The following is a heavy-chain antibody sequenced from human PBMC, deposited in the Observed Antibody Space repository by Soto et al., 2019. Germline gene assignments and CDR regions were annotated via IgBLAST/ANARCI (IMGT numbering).Heavy chain of an antibody. J-gene: IGHJ5*02. D-gene: IGHD4-4*01. CDR1: GGSISSGGYY. V-gene: IGHV4-31*03. Sequence: PSETLSLTCTFSGGSISSGGYYCSWIRQHPWKGLEWIGYIYYSGSTYYNPSLKSRVTISVDTSKNQFSLKLSSVTAADTAVYYCARAHKTVTTRLGKENWFDPWGQGALGSVSS. CDR3: ARAHKTVTTRLGKENWFDP. CDR2: IYYSGST.